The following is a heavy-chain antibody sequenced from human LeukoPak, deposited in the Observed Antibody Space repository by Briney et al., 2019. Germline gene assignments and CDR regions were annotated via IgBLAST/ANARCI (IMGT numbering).Heavy chain of an antibody. Sequence: SETLSLTCTVSGGSISSYYWSWIRQPPGKGLEWIGYIYYSGSTNYNPSLKSRVTISVDTSKNQFSLKLSSVTAADTAVYYCARVSDIVVVPAPFDYWGQGTLVTVSS. D-gene: IGHD2-2*01. J-gene: IGHJ4*02. CDR2: IYYSGST. CDR3: ARVSDIVVVPAPFDY. V-gene: IGHV4-59*01. CDR1: GGSISSYY.